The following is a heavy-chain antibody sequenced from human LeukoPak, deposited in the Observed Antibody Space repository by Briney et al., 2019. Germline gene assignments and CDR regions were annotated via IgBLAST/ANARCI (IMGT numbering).Heavy chain of an antibody. CDR1: GYTFTGYY. J-gene: IGHJ3*02. CDR3: ARGGSHFEVRSFDI. V-gene: IGHV1-2*02. D-gene: IGHD1-26*01. CDR2: INPNSGGT. Sequence: ASVKVSCKASGYTFTGYYMHWVRQAPGQGLEWMGWINPNSGGTNYAQKFQGRVTMTRDTSISTAYMELSRVRYDDTAVYYCARGGSHFEVRSFDIWGQGTMVTVS.